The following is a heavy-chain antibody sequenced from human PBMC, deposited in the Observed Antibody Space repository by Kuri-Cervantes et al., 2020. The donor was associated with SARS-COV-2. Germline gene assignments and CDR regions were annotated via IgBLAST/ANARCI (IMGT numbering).Heavy chain of an antibody. D-gene: IGHD3-10*01. CDR3: AKDGAPYYYGSGSLFGMDV. V-gene: IGHV3-23*01. CDR1: GFTFISYA. J-gene: IGHJ6*02. Sequence: GGSLRLSCAASGFTFISYAMSWVRQAPGKGLEWVSAISGSGCSTYYADSVKCRFTISRDNSKNTLYLQINSLRAEDTAVYYCAKDGAPYYYGSGSLFGMDVWGQGTTVTVSS. CDR2: ISGSGCST.